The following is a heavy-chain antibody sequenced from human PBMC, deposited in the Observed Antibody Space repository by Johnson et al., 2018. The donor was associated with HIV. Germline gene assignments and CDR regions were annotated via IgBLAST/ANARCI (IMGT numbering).Heavy chain of an antibody. CDR1: GFTFSSYA. Sequence: QVQLVESGGGVVQPGRSLRLSCAASGFTFSSYAMHWVRQAPGKGLAWVAVISYDGSNKYYADSVKGRFTISRDNSKKTLYLQMNSLRAEDTAGYYCARDAFSVGATAGGPPVNSFDIWGQGTMVTVSS. D-gene: IGHD1-26*01. J-gene: IGHJ3*02. CDR2: ISYDGSNK. V-gene: IGHV3-30-3*01. CDR3: ARDAFSVGATAGGPPVNSFDI.